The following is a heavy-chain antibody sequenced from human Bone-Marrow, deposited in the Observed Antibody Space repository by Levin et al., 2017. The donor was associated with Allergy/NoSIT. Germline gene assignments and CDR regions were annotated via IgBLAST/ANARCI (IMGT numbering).Heavy chain of an antibody. D-gene: IGHD1-1*01. CDR2: ISKDGRDT. CDR1: GFTFSSYG. Sequence: GGSLRLSCVVSGFTFSSYGMHWVRQAPGKGLEWVAVISKDGRDTDYADSVKGRFTISRDNQKDVLNLQMSSLRPEDTAVYYCATERGLYDAFDIWGQGTMVTVSS. V-gene: IGHV3-30*03. J-gene: IGHJ3*02. CDR3: ATERGLYDAFDI.